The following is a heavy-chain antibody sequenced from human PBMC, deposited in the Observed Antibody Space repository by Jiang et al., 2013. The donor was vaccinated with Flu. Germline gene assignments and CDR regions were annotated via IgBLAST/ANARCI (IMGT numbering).Heavy chain of an antibody. V-gene: IGHV3-7*03. CDR1: GFTFSSYW. CDR2: IKQDGSEK. Sequence: QPGGSLRLSCGASGFTFSSYWMSWVRQAPGKGLEWVANIKQDGSEKYYVDSVKGRFTISRDNAKNSLYLQMNSLRAEDTAVYYCARRYFDYWGQGTLVTVSS. J-gene: IGHJ4*02. CDR3: ARRYFDY.